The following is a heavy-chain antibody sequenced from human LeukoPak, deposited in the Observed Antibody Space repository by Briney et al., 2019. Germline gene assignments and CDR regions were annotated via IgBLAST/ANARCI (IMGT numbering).Heavy chain of an antibody. D-gene: IGHD3-10*01. CDR1: GGSISSYY. CDR3: VREDGAGSYYRSFGY. J-gene: IGHJ4*02. CDR2: IHYTGIT. V-gene: IGHV4-59*01. Sequence: PSETLSLTCSVFGGSISSYYWSWIRQPPGKGLEWVGYIHYTGITNYNPSLESRVTISVDTSKSQFSLNLSSVTAADTAVYYCVREDGAGSYYRSFGYWGQGILVTVSS.